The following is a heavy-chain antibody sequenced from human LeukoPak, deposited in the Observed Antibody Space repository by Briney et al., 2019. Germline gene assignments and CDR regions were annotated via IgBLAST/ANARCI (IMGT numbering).Heavy chain of an antibody. V-gene: IGHV3-23*01. J-gene: IGHJ4*02. CDR2: ISGGAGSA. CDR1: GFTFSSSA. CDR3: AKVTRMAVARDYFDY. D-gene: IGHD6-19*01. Sequence: GGSLRLSCAASGFTFSSSAMSWVRQAPGKGLEWVSTISGGAGSAYYADSVKGRFTISRDNSKNTLYVQMNSLRAEDTAVYYCAKVTRMAVARDYFDYWGQGTLVTVSS.